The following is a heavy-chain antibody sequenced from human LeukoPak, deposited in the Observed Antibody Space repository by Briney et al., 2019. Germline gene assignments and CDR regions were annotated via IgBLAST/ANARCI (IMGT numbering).Heavy chain of an antibody. D-gene: IGHD2-8*02. Sequence: ASVKVSCKASGYTFTSYYMHWVRQAPGQGLEWMGIINPSGGSTSYAQKFQGRVTMTRDTSTSTVYMELSRLRSDDTAVYYCARDPSGGYYFDYWGQGTLVTVSS. V-gene: IGHV1-46*01. CDR1: GYTFTSYY. CDR2: INPSGGST. J-gene: IGHJ4*02. CDR3: ARDPSGGYYFDY.